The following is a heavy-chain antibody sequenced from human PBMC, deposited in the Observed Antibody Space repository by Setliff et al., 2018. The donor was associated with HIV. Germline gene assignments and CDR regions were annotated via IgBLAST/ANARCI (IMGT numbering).Heavy chain of an antibody. J-gene: IGHJ4*02. CDR1: GVSVGSGDYY. CDR3: ATRPRIAARPFDY. CDR2: IFHSGDT. Sequence: KTSETLSLTCSVSGVSVGSGDYYWHWIRQHPEKALEWIGYIFHSGDTYYNPSLKSRISMSVDTSKNQFSLESTSLTAADTAVYYCATRPRIAARPFDYWGQGMLVTVSS. V-gene: IGHV4-31*03. D-gene: IGHD6-6*01.